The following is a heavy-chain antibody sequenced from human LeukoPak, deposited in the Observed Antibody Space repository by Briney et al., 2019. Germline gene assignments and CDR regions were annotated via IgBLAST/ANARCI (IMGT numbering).Heavy chain of an antibody. Sequence: PGGSLRLSCAASGFTFSSYTMTWIRQAPGKGLEWVSAISGSGGTTYYADSVKGRFTISRDNSKNTLYLQMNSLRAEDTAVYYCAKELAVDDAFDIWGQGTMVTVSS. CDR1: GFTFSSYT. CDR2: ISGSGGTT. V-gene: IGHV3-23*01. CDR3: AKELAVDDAFDI. J-gene: IGHJ3*02. D-gene: IGHD6-13*01.